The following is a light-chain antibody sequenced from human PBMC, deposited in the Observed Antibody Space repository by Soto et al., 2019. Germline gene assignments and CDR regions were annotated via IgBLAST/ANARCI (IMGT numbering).Light chain of an antibody. J-gene: IGKJ3*01. Sequence: EIVLTQSPATLSLSPGERATLSCRASQSVSRFLAWYQQKPGQAPRLLIYDASNRATGIPARFSGSGSETDFTLTISSLEPEDFAVYYCQHRSNFGPGTKVDIK. CDR1: QSVSRF. CDR3: QHRSN. V-gene: IGKV3-11*01. CDR2: DAS.